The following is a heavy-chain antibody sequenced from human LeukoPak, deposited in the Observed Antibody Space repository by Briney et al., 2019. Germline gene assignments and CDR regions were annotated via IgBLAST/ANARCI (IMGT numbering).Heavy chain of an antibody. J-gene: IGHJ4*02. D-gene: IGHD6-19*01. V-gene: IGHV3-23*01. CDR2: ISGSGGST. CDR1: GFTFSSYA. CDR3: ARAGVLRIAVPPIDC. Sequence: GGSLRLSCAASGFTFSSYAMSWVRQAPGKGLEWVSAISGSGGSTYYADSVKGRFTISRDDSKNMLYLQMNSLRAADTAVYYCARAGVLRIAVPPIDCWGQGPPLTVSS.